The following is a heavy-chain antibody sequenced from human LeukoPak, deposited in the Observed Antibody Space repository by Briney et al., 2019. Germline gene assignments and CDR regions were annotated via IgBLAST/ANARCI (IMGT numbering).Heavy chain of an antibody. V-gene: IGHV3-23*01. CDR1: GFTFRSYA. D-gene: IGHD6-19*01. Sequence: GGSLRLSCAASGFTFRSYAMSWVRQAPGKGLEWVSGISGSGGSTYYADSVKGRFTISRDNSKNTLYLQMNSLRAEDTAVYYCAKARWYSSGWSDYWGQGTLVTVSS. J-gene: IGHJ4*02. CDR3: AKARWYSSGWSDY. CDR2: ISGSGGST.